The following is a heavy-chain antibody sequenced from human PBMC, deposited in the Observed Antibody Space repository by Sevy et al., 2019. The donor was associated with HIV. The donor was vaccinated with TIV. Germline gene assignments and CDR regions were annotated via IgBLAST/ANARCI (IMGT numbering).Heavy chain of an antibody. D-gene: IGHD1-20*01. CDR3: ASLYNWYEGYY. J-gene: IGHJ4*02. CDR1: GGSISSSSYY. Sequence: SETLSLTCTVSGGSISSSSYYWAWIRQPPGKGLEWIGSIDYVRSTYYNPSLKSRVSIFVDTSRNQFSLKLSSVTAADTAIYYCASLYNWYEGYYWGQGALVTVSS. V-gene: IGHV4-39*01. CDR2: IDYVRST.